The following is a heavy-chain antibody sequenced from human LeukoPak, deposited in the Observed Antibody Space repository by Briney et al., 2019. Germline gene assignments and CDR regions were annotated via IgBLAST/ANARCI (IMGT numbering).Heavy chain of an antibody. CDR1: GYTFTGYF. D-gene: IGHD5-24*01. CDR3: ASEATTKTTDY. CDR2: INPKSGGT. Sequence: ASVKVSCKASGYTFTGYFMHWVRQAPGQGLEWMGWINPKSGGTNYAQKFQGRVTMTRDASISTAYMELSRVRSDDTAVYYCASEATTKTTDYCGQGTLVTVSS. J-gene: IGHJ4*02. V-gene: IGHV1-2*02.